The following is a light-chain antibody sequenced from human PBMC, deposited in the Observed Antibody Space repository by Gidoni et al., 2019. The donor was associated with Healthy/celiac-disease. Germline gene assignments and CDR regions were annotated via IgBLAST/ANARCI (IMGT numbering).Light chain of an antibody. CDR1: QSSSSY. CDR2: AAS. Sequence: DIQRTQSPSSLSASVGDRVTITCRASQSSSSYLHWLQQKPGNAPKLLIYAASSLQSGVPSRFSGSGPGTAFTLPISSLLPDAFAPSYCPQSYSTPFTFGPGTNVDI. CDR3: PQSYSTPFT. V-gene: IGKV1-39*01. J-gene: IGKJ3*01.